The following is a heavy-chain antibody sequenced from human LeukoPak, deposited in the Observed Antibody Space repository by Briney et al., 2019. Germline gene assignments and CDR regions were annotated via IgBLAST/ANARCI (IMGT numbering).Heavy chain of an antibody. CDR1: GFTFSSYG. Sequence: GGSLRLSCAASGFTFSSYGMHWVRQAPGKGLEWVAFIRYDGSSKYYADSVKGRFTISRDNSKNTLYLQMNSLRAEDTAVYYCAAPDCSGGSCSTWGFDYWGQGTLVTVSS. J-gene: IGHJ4*02. V-gene: IGHV3-30*02. CDR2: IRYDGSSK. CDR3: AAPDCSGGSCSTWGFDY. D-gene: IGHD2-15*01.